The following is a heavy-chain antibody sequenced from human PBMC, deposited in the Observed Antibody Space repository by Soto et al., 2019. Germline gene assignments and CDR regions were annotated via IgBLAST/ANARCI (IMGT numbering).Heavy chain of an antibody. V-gene: IGHV4-30-2*02. CDR2: IYHSGST. CDR3: ATLGFGNRNYYYYGMDV. J-gene: IGHJ6*02. D-gene: IGHD3-10*01. Sequence: SETLSLTCAVSGGSISSGGYSWSWIRQPPGKGLEWIGYIYHSGSTYYNPSLKSRVTISVDTSKNQFSLKLSSVTAADTAVYYCATLGFGNRNYYYYGMDVWGQGTTVTVSS. CDR1: GGSISSGGYS.